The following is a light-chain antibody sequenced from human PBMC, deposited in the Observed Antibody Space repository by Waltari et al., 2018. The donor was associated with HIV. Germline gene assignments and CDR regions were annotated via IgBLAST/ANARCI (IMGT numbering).Light chain of an antibody. V-gene: IGLV2-23*01. CDR3: CAYAGGLE. J-gene: IGLJ2*01. Sequence: QSALTQPASVSGSPCQSLTLPCPCTSHCSGDYNLVPRFQLYPGKAPKLIIYEDNKRPSGVSNRFSGSKSADTASLTISGLQAEDEADYYCCAYAGGLEFGGGTKLTVL. CDR2: EDN. CDR1: SHCSGDYNL.